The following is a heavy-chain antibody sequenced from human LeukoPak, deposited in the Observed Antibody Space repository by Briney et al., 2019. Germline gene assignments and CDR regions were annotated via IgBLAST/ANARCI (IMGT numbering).Heavy chain of an antibody. V-gene: IGHV3-53*01. CDR1: ELIVSSNH. CDR2: MYSGGAT. CDR3: ARARGYAIEY. Sequence: GGSLRLSCAASELIVSSNHMSWVRQAPGKGLEWVSIMYSGGATYYADSVKGRFTVSRDNSKNTLYLLMNSLRAEDTAVYHCARARGYAIEYWGQGILVTVSS. J-gene: IGHJ4*02. D-gene: IGHD5-12*01.